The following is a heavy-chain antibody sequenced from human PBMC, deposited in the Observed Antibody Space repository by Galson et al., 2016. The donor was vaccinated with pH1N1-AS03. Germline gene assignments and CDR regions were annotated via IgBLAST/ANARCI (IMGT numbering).Heavy chain of an antibody. CDR2: VGGVDGSL. V-gene: IGHV3-23*01. D-gene: IGHD3-16*01. J-gene: IGHJ5*02. Sequence: SLRLSCAASGFTFSIYAMHWVRQAPGKGLEWVSDVGGVDGSLWYAESVKGRFTVSRDNSKGTLDLQMNSLRADDTAVYYCARGSGSPHWFDPWGQGTLVTVSS. CDR3: ARGSGSPHWFDP. CDR1: GFTFSIYA.